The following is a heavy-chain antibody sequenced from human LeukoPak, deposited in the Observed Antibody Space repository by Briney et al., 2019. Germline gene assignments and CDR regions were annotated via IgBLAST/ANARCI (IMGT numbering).Heavy chain of an antibody. CDR1: GGSISSSSYY. D-gene: IGHD3-16*02. Sequence: KPSETLSLTCTVSGGSISSSSYYWGWIRQPPGKGLEWIGSIYYSGSTYYNPSLKSRVTISVDTSKNQFSLKLSSVTAADTAVYYCARMGEIMFGGVIVQPFDYWGQGTLVTVSS. CDR3: ARMGEIMFGGVIVQPFDY. V-gene: IGHV4-39*01. CDR2: IYYSGST. J-gene: IGHJ4*02.